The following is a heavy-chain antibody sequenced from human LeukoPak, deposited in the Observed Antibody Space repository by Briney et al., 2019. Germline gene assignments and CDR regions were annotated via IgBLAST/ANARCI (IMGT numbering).Heavy chain of an antibody. CDR1: GGSVSSGSYY. J-gene: IGHJ4*02. Sequence: SETLSLTCTVSGGSVSSGSYYWSWIQQPPGKGLEWIGYIYYSGSTNYNPSLKSRVTISVDTSKNQFSLKLSSVTAADTAVYYCARESNYYDSSGYYPDYWGQGTLVTVSS. CDR3: ARESNYYDSSGYYPDY. D-gene: IGHD3-22*01. CDR2: IYYSGST. V-gene: IGHV4-61*01.